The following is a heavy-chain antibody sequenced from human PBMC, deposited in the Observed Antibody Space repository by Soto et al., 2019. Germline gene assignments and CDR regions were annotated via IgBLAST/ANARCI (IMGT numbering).Heavy chain of an antibody. CDR1: GGSISSYY. J-gene: IGHJ4*02. CDR2: IYYSGST. Sequence: SEPLSLTCSVSGGSISSYYWSWIRQPPGKGLEWIGYIYYSGSTNYNPSLKSRVTISVDTSKNQFSLKLSSVTAADTAVYYCARDRRNYYDSSEPIFDYWGQGTLVTVSS. CDR3: ARDRRNYYDSSEPIFDY. V-gene: IGHV4-59*01. D-gene: IGHD3-22*01.